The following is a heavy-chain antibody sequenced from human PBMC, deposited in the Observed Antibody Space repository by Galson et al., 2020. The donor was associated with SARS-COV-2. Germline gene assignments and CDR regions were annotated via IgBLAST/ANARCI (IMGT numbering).Heavy chain of an antibody. J-gene: IGHJ4*01. V-gene: IGHV4-59*13. Sequence: SETLSLTCTVSGDSIRNYHWAWIRQSPEKGLEWIGYIYHSGMTNYNPSLKSRLTMSIDTSRNQFSLRLTSVTAADTAVYYCARVPQSGGWNYDFDYWGHGTLVTVAS. CDR3: ARVPQSGGWNYDFDY. CDR2: IYHSGMT. D-gene: IGHD2-15*01. CDR1: GDSIRNYH.